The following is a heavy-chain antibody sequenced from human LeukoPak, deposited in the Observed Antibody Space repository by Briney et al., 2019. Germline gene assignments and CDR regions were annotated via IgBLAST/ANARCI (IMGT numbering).Heavy chain of an antibody. CDR3: ARDLTYSSDFNWFDP. V-gene: IGHV3-30*02. J-gene: IGHJ5*02. CDR2: IRYDGSNK. CDR1: GFTFSSYG. D-gene: IGHD6-25*01. Sequence: GGSLRLSCAASGFTFSSYGMHWVRQAPGKGLEWVAFIRYDGSNKYYVDSVRGRFTISRDNSKNTLYLQMNSLRAEDTAVYYCARDLTYSSDFNWFDPWGQGTLVTVSS.